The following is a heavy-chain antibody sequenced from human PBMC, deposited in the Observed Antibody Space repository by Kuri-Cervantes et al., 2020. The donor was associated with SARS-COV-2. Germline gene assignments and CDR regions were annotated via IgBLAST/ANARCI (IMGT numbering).Heavy chain of an antibody. CDR3: ARRTGRQLFDY. V-gene: IGHV5-51*01. D-gene: IGHD5-18*01. J-gene: IGHJ4*02. CDR2: IYPGNSDI. CDR1: GYTFTNYW. Sequence: GESLKISCKGSGYTFTNYWIGWVRQMHGKGLEWMGIIYPGNSDIRYSPSFQGQVTISVDKSISTAYLQWSSLQASDTAMYYCARRTGRQLFDYWGQGTLVTVSS.